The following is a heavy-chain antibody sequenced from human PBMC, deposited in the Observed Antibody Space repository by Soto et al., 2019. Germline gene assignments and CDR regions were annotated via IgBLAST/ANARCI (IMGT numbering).Heavy chain of an antibody. Sequence: GGSLRISCAGSGFTFNSDWMSWVRPAPGKGLEWVANIKQDGSEKYYVDSVKGRFTISRDNAKNSLYLQMNSLRAEDTAVYYCARAIIGTVVVVVSAKIDYSPRYMDVRDTGT. CDR2: IKQDGSEK. J-gene: IGHJ6*03. D-gene: IGHD2-15*01. V-gene: IGHV3-7*01. CDR1: GFTFNSDW. CDR3: ARAIIGTVVVVVSAKIDYSPRYMDV.